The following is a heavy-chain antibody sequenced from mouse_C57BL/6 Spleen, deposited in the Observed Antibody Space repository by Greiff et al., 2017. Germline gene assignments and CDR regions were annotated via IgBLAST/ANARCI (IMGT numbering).Heavy chain of an antibody. D-gene: IGHD1-1*01. CDR1: GYTFTSYW. CDR2: IHPNSGST. Sequence: QVQLQQPGAELVKPGASVKLSCKASGYTFTSYWMHWVKQRPGQGLEWIGMIHPNSGSTNYNEKFKSKATLTVDKSSSTAYMQLSSLTSEDSAVYYCARGYYYGSSYPYYFDYWGQGTTLTVSS. V-gene: IGHV1-64*01. CDR3: ARGYYYGSSYPYYFDY. J-gene: IGHJ2*01.